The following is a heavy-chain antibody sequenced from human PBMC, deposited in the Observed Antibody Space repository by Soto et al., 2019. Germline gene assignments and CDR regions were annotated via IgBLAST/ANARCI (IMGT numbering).Heavy chain of an antibody. CDR1: GFTLSTCA. CDR2: ISGSGDTT. J-gene: IGHJ4*02. V-gene: IGHV3-23*01. CDR3: AKGHPGGSCYAGLDC. D-gene: IGHD2-15*01. Sequence: GGSLRLSCAASGFTLSTCAMTWVRQAPGKGLEWVLCISGSGDTTYYADSVKGRFTISRDTSKNTVYLQMSSLRVDDTAVYYCAKGHPGGSCYAGLDCWGQGTLVTVSS.